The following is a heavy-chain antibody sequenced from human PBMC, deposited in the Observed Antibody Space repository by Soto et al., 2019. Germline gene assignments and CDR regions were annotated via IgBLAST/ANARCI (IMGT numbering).Heavy chain of an antibody. CDR1: GFTFDDYA. D-gene: IGHD6-13*01. J-gene: IGHJ1*01. Sequence: GGSLRLSCAASGFTFDDYAMHWVRQVPGKGLEWVSGINWNSGSMGYGDSVKGRFAISRDNAKNSLHLQMNSLSAEDTAFYYCVKDESINWYSGHFRHWGQGTLVTVSS. V-gene: IGHV3-9*01. CDR3: VKDESINWYSGHFRH. CDR2: INWNSGSM.